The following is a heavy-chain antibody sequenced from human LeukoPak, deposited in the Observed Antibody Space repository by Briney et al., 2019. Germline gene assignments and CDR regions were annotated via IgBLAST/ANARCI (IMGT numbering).Heavy chain of an antibody. D-gene: IGHD6-19*01. J-gene: IGHJ4*02. Sequence: SETLSLTCTVSGVSISSYYWSWVRQPPGKGLEWVGYIYYSGSTNYNPSLKSRVTISVDTSKNQFSLKLSSVIAADTAVYYCARVGRAVDGFSIGYWGQGTLVTVSS. CDR1: GVSISSYY. V-gene: IGHV4-59*01. CDR3: ARVGRAVDGFSIGY. CDR2: IYYSGST.